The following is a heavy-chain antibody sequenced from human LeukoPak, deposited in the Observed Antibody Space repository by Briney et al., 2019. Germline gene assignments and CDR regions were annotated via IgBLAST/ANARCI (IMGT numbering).Heavy chain of an antibody. J-gene: IGHJ5*02. CDR1: GYSFTSYW. CDR2: IYPGDSDT. Sequence: PGESLKISCKGSGYSFTSYWTGWVRQMPGKGLEWMGFIYPGDSDTRDSPSFQGQVTISADKSISTAYLQCSSLKASDTAMYYCARQPRCSSTSCYLRGSWFDPWGQGTLVTVSS. D-gene: IGHD2-2*01. CDR3: ARQPRCSSTSCYLRGSWFDP. V-gene: IGHV5-51*01.